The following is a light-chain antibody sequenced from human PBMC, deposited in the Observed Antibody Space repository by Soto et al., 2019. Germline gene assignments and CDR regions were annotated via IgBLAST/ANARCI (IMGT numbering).Light chain of an antibody. J-gene: IGKJ4*01. Sequence: AIRMTQSPSSLSASTGDRVTITSRASQDISSYFAWYQQKPGKAPKLLIYAASTLQSGVPSRFSGSGSGTDFTLTISCLQSEDFATYYCQQYYSYSGLTFGGGTKVVIK. CDR2: AAS. CDR1: QDISSY. CDR3: QQYYSYSGLT. V-gene: IGKV1-8*01.